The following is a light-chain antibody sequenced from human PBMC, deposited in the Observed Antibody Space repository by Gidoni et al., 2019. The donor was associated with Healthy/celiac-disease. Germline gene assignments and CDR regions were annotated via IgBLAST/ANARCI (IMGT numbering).Light chain of an antibody. CDR2: SNN. CDR1: SSNIGSNT. Sequence: SVLTPPPSSSGTPGQRVTISCSGSSSNIGSNTVNWYQQLPGTAPKLLIYSNNQRPSWVPDRFSGSKSGTSASLAISGLQSEDEADYYCAAWDDSLNGLVFGGGTKLTVL. V-gene: IGLV1-44*01. J-gene: IGLJ2*01. CDR3: AAWDDSLNGLV.